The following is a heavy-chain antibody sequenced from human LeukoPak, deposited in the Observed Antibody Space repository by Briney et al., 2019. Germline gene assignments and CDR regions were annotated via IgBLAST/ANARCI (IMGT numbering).Heavy chain of an antibody. CDR1: GGSISSGDYY. Sequence: PSETLSLTCTVSGGSISSGDYYWSWIRQPPGKGLEWIGYIYYSGSTYYNPSLKSRVTISVDTSKNQFSLKLSSVTAADTAPYYCAGGGGGREPPDYWGQGTLVTVSS. CDR2: IYYSGST. V-gene: IGHV4-30-4*01. CDR3: AGGGGGREPPDY. J-gene: IGHJ4*02. D-gene: IGHD1-26*01.